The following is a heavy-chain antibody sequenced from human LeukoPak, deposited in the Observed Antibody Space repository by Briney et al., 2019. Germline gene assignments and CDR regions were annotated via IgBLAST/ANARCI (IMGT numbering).Heavy chain of an antibody. V-gene: IGHV3-23*01. CDR3: VRDHVFCRGGSCYGDY. J-gene: IGHJ4*02. Sequence: PGGSLRLSCAASGNSSSIYGMSWVRQAPGKGLEWVSAIDVGVDTAYYADSVKGRFTISRDNSKETLYLQMSSLRAHDTAIYYCVRDHVFCRGGSCYGDYWGQGALVTVSS. CDR1: GNSSSIYG. D-gene: IGHD2-15*01. CDR2: IDVGVDTA.